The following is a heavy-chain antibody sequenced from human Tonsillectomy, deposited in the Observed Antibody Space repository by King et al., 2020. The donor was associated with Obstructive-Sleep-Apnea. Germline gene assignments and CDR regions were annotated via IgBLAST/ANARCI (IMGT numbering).Heavy chain of an antibody. CDR3: AKDSAYYYGSGSYIDY. CDR2: ISGSGGST. J-gene: IGHJ4*02. D-gene: IGHD3-10*01. CDR1: GFTFSSYA. V-gene: IGHV3-23*04. Sequence: VQLVESGGGLVQPGGSLRLSCAASGFTFSSYAMSWVRQAPGKGLEWVSAISGSGGSTYYADSVKGRFTISRYNSKNTLYLQMKSLRAEDTAVYYCAKDSAYYYGSGSYIDYWGQGTLVTVSS.